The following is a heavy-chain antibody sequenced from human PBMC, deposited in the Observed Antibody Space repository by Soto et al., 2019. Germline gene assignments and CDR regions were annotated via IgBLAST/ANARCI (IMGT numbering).Heavy chain of an antibody. D-gene: IGHD2-8*01. CDR2: IYYSGST. CDR3: ARYASWGWFDP. J-gene: IGHJ5*02. V-gene: IGHV4-31*03. CDR1: GGSVNTGGYY. Sequence: QVQLQESGPGLVKPSQTLSLTCSVSGGSVNTGGYYWSWVRQHPGKGLECIGHIYYSGSTYYNPSXKXXITISLDTTKNQFSLNLTSVTAADTAVYYCARYASWGWFDPWGQGTLVTVSS.